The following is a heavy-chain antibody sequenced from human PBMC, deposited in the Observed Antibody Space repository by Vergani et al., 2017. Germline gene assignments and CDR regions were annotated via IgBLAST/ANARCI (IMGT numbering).Heavy chain of an antibody. CDR2: IYYSGST. Sequence: QLQLQESGPGLVKPSATLSLTCSVSGASIRSSNYYWGWIRQPPGKGLEWIASIYYSGSTYYNPSLKSRVTISVDTSKNQFSLKLSSVTAADTAVYYCARVSPXVDTAMVTENYFDYWGQGTLVTVSS. V-gene: IGHV4-39*07. D-gene: IGHD5-18*01. CDR1: GASIRSSNYY. J-gene: IGHJ4*02. CDR3: ARVSPXVDTAMVTENYFDY.